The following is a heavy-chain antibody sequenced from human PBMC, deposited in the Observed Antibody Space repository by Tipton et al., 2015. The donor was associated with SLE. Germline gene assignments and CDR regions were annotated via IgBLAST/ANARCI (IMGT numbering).Heavy chain of an antibody. CDR2: IYYTGNT. CDR1: GGSMSYHY. CDR3: ARMGLCTTTTCNEGAFDV. V-gene: IGHV4-59*11. Sequence: TLSLTCSVSGGSMSYHYWSWIRQPPGKGLEWIGYIYYTGNTNYNPFLKSRVTMSVDTSKSQFSLKLTFVSAADTAIYYCARMGLCTTTTCNEGAFDVWGQGSMVTVSS. J-gene: IGHJ3*01. D-gene: IGHD2-2*01.